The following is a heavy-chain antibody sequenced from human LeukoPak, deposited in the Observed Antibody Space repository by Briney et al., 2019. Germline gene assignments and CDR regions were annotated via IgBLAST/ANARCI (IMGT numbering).Heavy chain of an antibody. CDR2: IYTSGST. Sequence: PSETLSLTCTVSGGSISSYYWSWIRQPPGKGLEWIGYIYTSGSTNYNPSLKSRVTISVDTSKNQFSLKLSSVTAADTAVYYCARGPEMATINYWGQGTLVTVSS. CDR3: ARGPEMATINY. J-gene: IGHJ4*02. V-gene: IGHV4-4*09. D-gene: IGHD5-24*01. CDR1: GGSISSYY.